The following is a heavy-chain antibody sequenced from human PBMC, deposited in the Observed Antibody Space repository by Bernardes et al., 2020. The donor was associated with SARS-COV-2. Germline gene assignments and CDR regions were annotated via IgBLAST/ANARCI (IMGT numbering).Heavy chain of an antibody. D-gene: IGHD2-21*01. CDR3: AGSSCGMDCYIGGLRSWDYGMDV. J-gene: IGHJ6*02. CDR1: GGSISSSSYY. V-gene: IGHV4-39*01. CDR2: IYSSGTS. Sequence: SATLSPTCTVSGGSISSSSYYWGWTRQAPGKGLEWIGSIYSSGTSYYNPSLQSRVSGSVDTSKNQFSLRLSFVTAADTAVYYCAGSSCGMDCYIGGLRSWDYGMDVWGQGTTVIVSS.